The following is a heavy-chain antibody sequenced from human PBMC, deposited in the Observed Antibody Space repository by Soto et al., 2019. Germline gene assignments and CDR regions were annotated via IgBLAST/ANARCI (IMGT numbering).Heavy chain of an antibody. D-gene: IGHD3-10*01. CDR1: GYTFTGYY. J-gene: IGHJ4*02. Sequence: RASVKVSCKASGYTFTGYYMHWVRQAPGQGLEWMGWINPNSGGTNYAQKFQGRVTMTRDTSISTAYMELSRLRSDDTAVYYCASVLVAYYYGSGSYYFDYWGQGTLVTVSS. CDR3: ASVLVAYYYGSGSYYFDY. V-gene: IGHV1-2*02. CDR2: INPNSGGT.